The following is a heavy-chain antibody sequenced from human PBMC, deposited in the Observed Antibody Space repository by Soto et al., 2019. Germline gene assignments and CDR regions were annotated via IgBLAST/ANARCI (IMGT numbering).Heavy chain of an antibody. CDR1: GGSISSGGYC. V-gene: IGHV4-31*03. D-gene: IGHD3-22*01. J-gene: IGHJ4*02. CDR3: ARDSGHHYYDSSGYYSQDYYFDY. Sequence: SETLSLTCTVSGGSISSGGYCWSWIRQHPGKGLEWIGYIYYSGSTYYNPSLKSRVTISVDTSKNQFSLKLSSVTAADTAVYYCARDSGHHYYDSSGYYSQDYYFDYWGQGTLVTVSS. CDR2: IYYSGST.